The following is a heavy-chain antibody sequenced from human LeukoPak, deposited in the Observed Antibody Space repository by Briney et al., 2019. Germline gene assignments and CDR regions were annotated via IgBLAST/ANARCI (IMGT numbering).Heavy chain of an antibody. CDR1: AGSISSYY. CDR3: ARARPAEHLDYDGNWFDP. V-gene: IGHV4-59*01. CDR2: IYYSGST. Sequence: SETLSLTCTVSAGSISSYYWSWIRHPPGKGLEWIGYIYYSGSTNYNPSLKSRVTISVDTSKNQFSLKLSSVTAADTAVYYCARARPAEHLDYDGNWFDPWGQGTLVTVSS. D-gene: IGHD4-17*01. J-gene: IGHJ5*02.